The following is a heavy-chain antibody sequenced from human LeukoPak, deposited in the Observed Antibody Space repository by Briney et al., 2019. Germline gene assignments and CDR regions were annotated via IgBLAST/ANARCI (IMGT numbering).Heavy chain of an antibody. CDR3: ARRDSGGYYYFYY. CDR2: IYSGGST. V-gene: IGHV3-66*01. D-gene: IGHD3-22*01. CDR1: GFTFSSYA. J-gene: IGHJ4*02. Sequence: GGSLRLSCAASGFTFSSYAMSWARQAPGKGLEWVSVIYSGGSTYYADSVKGRFTVSRDNSKNTLYLQMNSLRAEDTAVYYCARRDSGGYYYFYYWGQGTLVTVSS.